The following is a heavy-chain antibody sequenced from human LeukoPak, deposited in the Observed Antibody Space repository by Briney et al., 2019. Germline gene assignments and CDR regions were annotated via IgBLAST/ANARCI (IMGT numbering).Heavy chain of an antibody. CDR2: IYYTGNT. V-gene: IGHV4-59*01. Sequence: PSETLSLTCTVSGGSISGYYWSWIRQPPGKGLELVGHIYYTGNTGYSPSLKSRATIFLDTSENQFSLKLRSVTSADTAVYYCARGPQRLLLDAFDIWGQGTMVTVSS. D-gene: IGHD2-2*01. CDR3: ARGPQRLLLDAFDI. CDR1: GGSISGYY. J-gene: IGHJ3*02.